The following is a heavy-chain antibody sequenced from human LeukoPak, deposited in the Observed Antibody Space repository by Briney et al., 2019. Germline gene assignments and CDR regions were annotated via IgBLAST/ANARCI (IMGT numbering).Heavy chain of an antibody. Sequence: SETLSLTCTVSGGSISSGDYYWSWIRQPPGKGLEWIGYIYYSGSTYYNPSLKGRVTISVDTSKNQFSLKLSSATAADTAVYYCARALQDIVVVPALDYWGQGTLVTVSS. CDR3: ARALQDIVVVPALDY. CDR2: IYYSGST. J-gene: IGHJ4*02. CDR1: GGSISSGDYY. V-gene: IGHV4-30-4*01. D-gene: IGHD2-2*01.